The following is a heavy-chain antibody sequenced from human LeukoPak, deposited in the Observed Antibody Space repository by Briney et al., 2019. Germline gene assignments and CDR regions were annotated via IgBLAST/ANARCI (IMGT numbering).Heavy chain of an antibody. V-gene: IGHV1-69*04. Sequence: SVKVSCKASGGTFSSYAISWVRQAPGQGLEWMGRIIPILGIANYAQKFQGRVTITADKSTSTAYMELSSLRSEDTAVYYCASSAAGVSGTDYWGQGTLVTVSS. CDR3: ASSAAGVSGTDY. D-gene: IGHD6-13*01. J-gene: IGHJ4*02. CDR1: GGTFSSYA. CDR2: IIPILGIA.